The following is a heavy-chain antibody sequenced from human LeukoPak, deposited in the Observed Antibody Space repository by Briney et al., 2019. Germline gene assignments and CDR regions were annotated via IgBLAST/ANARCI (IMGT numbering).Heavy chain of an antibody. Sequence: SETLSLTCSVSGGSITVSGGSITTYSWSWIRQPPGKVLEWMGNIYNSGNTNYNPSLKSRVTTSVDTSKNQFSLKLSSVTAADTAVYYCARETRRDGYTFFDYWGQGTLVTVSS. CDR3: ARETRRDGYTFFDY. J-gene: IGHJ4*02. CDR2: IYNSGNT. D-gene: IGHD5-24*01. CDR1: GGSITVSGGSITTYS. V-gene: IGHV4-61*08.